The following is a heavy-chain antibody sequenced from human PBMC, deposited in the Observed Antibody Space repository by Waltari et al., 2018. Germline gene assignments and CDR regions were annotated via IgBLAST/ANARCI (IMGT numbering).Heavy chain of an antibody. CDR1: GGSFSGYS. Sequence: QVQLQQWGAGLLKPSETLSLTCAVYGGSFSGYSWSWIRQPPGKGLEWIGEINHSGSTNYIPSRKSRVTISVDTSKNQFSLKLSSVTAADTAVYYCARGGGGMDVWGQGTTVTVSS. CDR3: ARGGGGMDV. J-gene: IGHJ6*02. V-gene: IGHV4-34*01. D-gene: IGHD2-15*01. CDR2: INHSGST.